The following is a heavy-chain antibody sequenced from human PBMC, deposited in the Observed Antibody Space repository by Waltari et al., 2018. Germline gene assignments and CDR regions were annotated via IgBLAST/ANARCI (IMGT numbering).Heavy chain of an antibody. CDR1: GFTFSSYA. V-gene: IGHV3-23*04. CDR2: IGGSGGST. Sequence: EVQLVESGGGLVQPGGSLRLSCAASGFTFSSYAMSWVRQAPGKGLEWVSAIGGSGGSTYYANQWVGRSTISRSNSRKWLFLQMTGLRAEDRVVYYCAEGLYGSSCVRFDYWGQGTLVTVSS. CDR3: AEGLYGSSCVRFDY. J-gene: IGHJ4*02. D-gene: IGHD6-6*01.